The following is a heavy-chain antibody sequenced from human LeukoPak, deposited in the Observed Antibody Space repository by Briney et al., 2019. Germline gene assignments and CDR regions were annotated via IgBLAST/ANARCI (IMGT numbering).Heavy chain of an antibody. Sequence: PSETLSLTCAVYGGSFRGYYWSWVRQPPGKGLEWIGYLYYSGSTNYNPSLKSRVTISVDTSKNQFSLKLTSVTAADTAVYYCARAGPGYSFDYWGQGTPVTVSS. CDR2: LYYSGST. V-gene: IGHV4-59*08. D-gene: IGHD3-10*01. CDR3: ARAGPGYSFDY. J-gene: IGHJ4*02. CDR1: GGSFRGYY.